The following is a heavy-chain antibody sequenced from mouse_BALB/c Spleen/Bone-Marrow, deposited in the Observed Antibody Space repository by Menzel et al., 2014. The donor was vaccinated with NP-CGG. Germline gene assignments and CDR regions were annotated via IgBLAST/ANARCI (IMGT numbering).Heavy chain of an antibody. CDR1: GFTFSNYT. D-gene: IGHD1-2*01. Sequence: EVMLVESGGGLVQPGGSLKLSCAASGFTFSNYTMSWIRRTPEKRLEWVAYISNGGGTTYYPDTVKGRFTISRDNAKNTLYLQMSSLKSEDTAMYYCARRYDYGYGPFAYWGQGTLVTVSA. CDR2: ISNGGGTT. J-gene: IGHJ3*01. V-gene: IGHV5-12-2*01. CDR3: ARRYDYGYGPFAY.